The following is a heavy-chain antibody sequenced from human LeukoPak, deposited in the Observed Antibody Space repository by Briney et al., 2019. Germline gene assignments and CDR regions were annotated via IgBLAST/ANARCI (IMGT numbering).Heavy chain of an antibody. V-gene: IGHV4-59*12. CDR3: ARDDSSGSGGMDV. J-gene: IGHJ6*02. CDR2: IYHSGST. Sequence: SETLSLTCTVSGGSISSYYWSWIRQPPGKGLEWIGTIYHSGSTYYNPSLQSRVTISVDTSTNQFSLKLSSVTAADTAVYYCARDDSSGSGGMDVWGQGTTVTVS. CDR1: GGSISSYY. D-gene: IGHD3-22*01.